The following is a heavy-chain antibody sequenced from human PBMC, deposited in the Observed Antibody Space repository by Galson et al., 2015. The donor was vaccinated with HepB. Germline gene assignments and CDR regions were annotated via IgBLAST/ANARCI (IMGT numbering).Heavy chain of an antibody. V-gene: IGHV3-49*03. CDR1: GFTFGDYA. CDR2: IRSKAYGGTT. Sequence: SLRLSCAASGFTFGDYAMSWFRQAPGKGLEWVGFIRSKAYGGTTEYAASVKGRFTISRDDSKSIAYLQMNSLKTEDTAVYYCTRAGYSSSWYPTLDYWGQGTLVTVSS. J-gene: IGHJ4*02. D-gene: IGHD6-13*01. CDR3: TRAGYSSSWYPTLDY.